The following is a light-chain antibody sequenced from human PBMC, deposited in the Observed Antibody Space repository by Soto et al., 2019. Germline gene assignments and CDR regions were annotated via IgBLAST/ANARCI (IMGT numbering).Light chain of an antibody. V-gene: IGKV3-15*01. CDR2: GAS. CDR1: QTVGSN. Sequence: EIVMAQSPATPSLSPGERATLSCRASQTVGSNLAWYQQKPGQTPRLLIYGASTRATGIPATFSGSGSGTEFTLTISSLQSEDFAVYYCQQYNDWPWTFGQGTKVDI. J-gene: IGKJ1*01. CDR3: QQYNDWPWT.